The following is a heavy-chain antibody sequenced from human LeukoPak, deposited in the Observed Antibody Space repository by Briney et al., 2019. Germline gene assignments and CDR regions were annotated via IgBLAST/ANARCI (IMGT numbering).Heavy chain of an antibody. CDR2: IDGGGGST. CDR3: ARGSDTAMVLFYYFDY. D-gene: IGHD5-18*01. V-gene: IGHV3-23*01. CDR1: GFTFRSHG. Sequence: GGSLRLSCAASGFTFRSHGMSWVRQAPGKGLEWVSAIDGGGGSTYYPDSVKGRFTISRDNSKNTLYLQMNTLRAEDTAVYYCARGSDTAMVLFYYFDYWGQGTLVTVSS. J-gene: IGHJ4*02.